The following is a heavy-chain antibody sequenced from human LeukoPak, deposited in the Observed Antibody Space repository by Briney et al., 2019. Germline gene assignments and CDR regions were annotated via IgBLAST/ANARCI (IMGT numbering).Heavy chain of an antibody. Sequence: NSSETLSLTCTVSGYSISTGYYWDWIRQPPGKGPEWIGTFYHGGSTYYNPSLKSRVTISVDTSKNQFSLNRTSVTAADTAVYYCARASGYSSGYYMDVWGKGTTVTISS. D-gene: IGHD6-19*01. CDR1: GYSISTGYY. CDR2: FYHGGST. J-gene: IGHJ6*03. V-gene: IGHV4-38-2*02. CDR3: ARASGYSSGYYMDV.